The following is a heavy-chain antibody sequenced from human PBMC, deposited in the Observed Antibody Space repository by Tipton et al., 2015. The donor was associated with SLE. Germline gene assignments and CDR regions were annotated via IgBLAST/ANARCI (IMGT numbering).Heavy chain of an antibody. J-gene: IGHJ3*02. D-gene: IGHD5-24*01. CDR1: AGSFGGYY. V-gene: IGHV4-34*01. CDR2: INHSGST. CDR3: ARENIGYNYAFYM. Sequence: TLSLTCAVYAGSFGGYYWSWIRQSPGKGLEWIGEINHSGSTNYNPSLKSRVTISVDTSKNQFSLKVSSVTAADTAVYYCARENIGYNYAFYMWGQGTMVTVSS.